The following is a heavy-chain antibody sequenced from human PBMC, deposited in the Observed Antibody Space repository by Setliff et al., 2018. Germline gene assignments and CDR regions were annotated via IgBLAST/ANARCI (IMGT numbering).Heavy chain of an antibody. V-gene: IGHV3-9*01. CDR2: ISWDSSSL. CDR1: GFTFSSYS. Sequence: GGSLRLSCAASGFTFSSYSMNWVRQAPGKGLEWVSGISWDSSSLRYADSVKGRFTISRDNAKNFLYLEMNSLRADDKAFYYCAKGSGAEAEGVYYYMDVWGKGTRVTV. CDR3: AKGSGAEAEGVYYYMDV. D-gene: IGHD6-19*01. J-gene: IGHJ6*03.